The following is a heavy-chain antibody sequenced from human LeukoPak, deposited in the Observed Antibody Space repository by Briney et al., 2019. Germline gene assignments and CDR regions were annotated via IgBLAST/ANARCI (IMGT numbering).Heavy chain of an antibody. V-gene: IGHV4-39*01. CDR2: IYYSGST. Sequence: TSETLSLTCTVSGGSISSGTYYWGWVRQPPGKGLEWIGSIYYSGSTSYNPSLKSRVTISVDTSKNQFSLKLDSVTAADTAVYYCARNASDSGTSYFDYWGQGTLVAVSS. CDR1: GGSISSGTYY. J-gene: IGHJ4*02. CDR3: ARNASDSGTSYFDY. D-gene: IGHD1-26*01.